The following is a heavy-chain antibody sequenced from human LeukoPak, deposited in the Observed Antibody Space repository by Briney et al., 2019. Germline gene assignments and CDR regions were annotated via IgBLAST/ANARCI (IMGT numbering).Heavy chain of an antibody. V-gene: IGHV4-61*01. Sequence: PSETLSLTCTVSGDSVTSGTYYWTWIRQPPGKGLEWIAYITYNENTNYNPSPKSRLTISLDTSSNQFSLRLSSVTAADTAIYYCAREASLVRGIFITRYGLDVWGRGTTVTVSS. CDR2: ITYNENT. J-gene: IGHJ6*04. CDR1: GDSVTSGTYY. D-gene: IGHD3-10*01. CDR3: AREASLVRGIFITRYGLDV.